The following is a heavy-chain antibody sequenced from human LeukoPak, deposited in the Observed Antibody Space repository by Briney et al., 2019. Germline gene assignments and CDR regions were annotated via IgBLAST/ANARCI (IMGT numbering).Heavy chain of an antibody. V-gene: IGHV3-23*01. Sequence: GGSLRLSCAASEITFNNNSMSWVRQAPGKGLEWVSVISSSGGTTYYADSVKGRFTISRDNSKYTLSLQMNSLRAEDTAVYYCAKDSRYYDSWRTYWYFDLWGRGTLVTVSS. CDR1: EITFNNNS. D-gene: IGHD3-22*01. J-gene: IGHJ2*01. CDR2: ISSSGGTT. CDR3: AKDSRYYDSWRTYWYFDL.